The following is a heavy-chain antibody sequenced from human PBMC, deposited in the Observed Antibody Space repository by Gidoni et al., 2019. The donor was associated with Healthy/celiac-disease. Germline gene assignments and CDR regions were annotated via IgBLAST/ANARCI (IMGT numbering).Heavy chain of an antibody. J-gene: IGHJ6*02. D-gene: IGHD6-19*01. Sequence: QVQLQESGPGLVKPSGTLSLTCPVSGGSISRSNWWSWVRQPPGKGLEWIGEIYHSGSTNYNPSLKSRVTISVDKSKNQFSRKLSSVTAADTAVDYCARDKVIAVAGRAKDYYYYGMDVWGQGTTVTVSS. CDR2: IYHSGST. V-gene: IGHV4-4*02. CDR3: ARDKVIAVAGRAKDYYYYGMDV. CDR1: GGSISRSNW.